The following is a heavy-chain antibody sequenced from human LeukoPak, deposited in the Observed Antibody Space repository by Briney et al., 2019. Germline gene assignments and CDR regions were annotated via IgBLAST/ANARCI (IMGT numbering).Heavy chain of an antibody. CDR2: IKSKTDGGTT. Sequence: GGSLRLSCAASGFTFSNAWMSWARQAPGKGLEWVGRIKSKTDGGTTDYAAPVKGRFNISRDDSKNTLYLQMNSLKTEDTAVYYCTTHDSSGWDAFDIWGQGTMVTVSS. V-gene: IGHV3-15*01. J-gene: IGHJ3*02. CDR1: GFTFSNAW. CDR3: TTHDSSGWDAFDI. D-gene: IGHD3-22*01.